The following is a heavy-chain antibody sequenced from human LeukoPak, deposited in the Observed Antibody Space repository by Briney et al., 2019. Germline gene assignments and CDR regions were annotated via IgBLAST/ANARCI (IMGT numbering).Heavy chain of an antibody. J-gene: IGHJ4*02. CDR2: ISSSSSYI. V-gene: IGHV3-21*01. Sequence: GGSLRLSCAASGFTFSSYSMNWVRQAPGKGLEWVSSISSSSSYIYYADSVKGRFTISRDNSKNTLYLQMNSLRAEDTAVYYCARDAFGEGDYWGQGTLVTVSS. CDR3: ARDAFGEGDY. CDR1: GFTFSSYS. D-gene: IGHD3-10*01.